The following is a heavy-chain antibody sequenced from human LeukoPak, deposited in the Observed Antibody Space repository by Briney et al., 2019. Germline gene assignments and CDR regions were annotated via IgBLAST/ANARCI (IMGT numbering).Heavy chain of an antibody. CDR2: ISGSGGST. V-gene: IGHV3-23*01. CDR1: GFTMSNYG. Sequence: PGGSLRLSCAASGFTMSNYGVSWVRQAPGKGLEWVSAISGSGGSTYYADSVKGRFTISRDNSKNTLYLQMNSLRAEDTAVYYCAKTYGDYFDYWGQGTLVTVSS. CDR3: AKTYGDYFDY. D-gene: IGHD4-17*01. J-gene: IGHJ4*02.